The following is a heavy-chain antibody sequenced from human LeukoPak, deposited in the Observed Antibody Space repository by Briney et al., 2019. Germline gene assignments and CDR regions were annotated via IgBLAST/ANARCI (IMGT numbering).Heavy chain of an antibody. CDR1: GSRFTSYW. D-gene: IGHD5-18*01. CDR3: ARQDSYGGEFDY. V-gene: IGHV5-51*01. Sequence: GASLKISCKGSGSRFTSYWIGWVRQLPGKGLEWMGIIYPGDSDTRYSPSFQGQVTISADKSISTAYLQWSSLKASDTAMYYCARQDSYGGEFDYWGQGTLVTVSS. CDR2: IYPGDSDT. J-gene: IGHJ4*02.